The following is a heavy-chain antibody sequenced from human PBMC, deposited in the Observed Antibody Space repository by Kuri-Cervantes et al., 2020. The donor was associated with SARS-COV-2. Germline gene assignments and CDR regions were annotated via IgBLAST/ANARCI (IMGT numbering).Heavy chain of an antibody. J-gene: IGHJ3*02. Sequence: GESLKISCAASGFTFSSYYTSWVRQAPGKGLEWVANIKQDGSEKYYVDSVKGRFTISRDNAKNSLYLQMNSLRAEDTAVYYCAREGDAFDIWGQGTMVTVSS. CDR3: AREGDAFDI. V-gene: IGHV3-7*01. CDR1: GFTFSSYY. CDR2: IKQDGSEK.